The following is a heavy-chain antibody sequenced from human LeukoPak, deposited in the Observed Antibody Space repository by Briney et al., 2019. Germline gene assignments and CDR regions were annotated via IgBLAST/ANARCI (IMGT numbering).Heavy chain of an antibody. J-gene: IGHJ4*02. CDR3: ARAYAQRGIVGAPGDY. CDR1: GFTFSSYS. D-gene: IGHD1-26*01. Sequence: GGSLRLSCAASGFTFSSYSMNWVRQAPGKGLEWVSYISSSSSTIYYADSVKGRFTISRDNAKNSLYLQMNSLRAEDTAVYYCARAYAQRGIVGAPGDYWGQGTLVTVSS. CDR2: ISSSSSTI. V-gene: IGHV3-48*01.